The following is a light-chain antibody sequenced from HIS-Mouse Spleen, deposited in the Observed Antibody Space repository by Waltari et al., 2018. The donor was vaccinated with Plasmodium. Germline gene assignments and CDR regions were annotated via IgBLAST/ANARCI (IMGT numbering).Light chain of an antibody. CDR3: QQYGSSPFT. CDR1: QSVSSSY. CDR2: GAS. J-gene: IGKJ3*01. V-gene: IGKV3-20*01. Sequence: EIVLTQSPGTLSLSPGERATLSCRASQSVSSSYSAWYQQKPGQAPRLLIYGASSRATGIPDSFSGSGSGTDFTLTISRLEPEDFAVYYCQQYGSSPFTFGPGTKVDIK.